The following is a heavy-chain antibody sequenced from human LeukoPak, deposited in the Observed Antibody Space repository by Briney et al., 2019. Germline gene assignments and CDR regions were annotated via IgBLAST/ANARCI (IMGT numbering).Heavy chain of an antibody. J-gene: IGHJ5*02. CDR1: GGSISTYY. CDR2: IYYSGST. CDR3: ARGFTYYYGSGSYYWFDP. Sequence: SETLSLTCTVSGGSISTYYWTWIRQPPGRGLEWIGYIYYSGSTNYNPSLKSRVTISVDTSKNQFSLKLSSVTAADTAVYYCARGFTYYYGSGSYYWFDPWGQGTLVTVSS. V-gene: IGHV4-59*12. D-gene: IGHD3-10*01.